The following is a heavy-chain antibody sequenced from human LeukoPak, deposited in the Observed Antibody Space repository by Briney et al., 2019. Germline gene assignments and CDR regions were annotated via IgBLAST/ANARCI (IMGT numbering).Heavy chain of an antibody. D-gene: IGHD3-3*01. J-gene: IGHJ6*02. CDR1: GGSSSSSSYY. CDR2: IYYSGST. CDR3: ASGRFLEWLLNYYYYYGMDV. Sequence: SETLSLTCTVSGGSSSSSSYYWGWIRQPPGKGLGWIGSIYYSGSTYYNPSLKSRVTISVDTSKNQYSLKLSSAAAADTAVYYCASGRFLEWLLNYYYYYGMDVWGQGTTVTVSS. V-gene: IGHV4-39*01.